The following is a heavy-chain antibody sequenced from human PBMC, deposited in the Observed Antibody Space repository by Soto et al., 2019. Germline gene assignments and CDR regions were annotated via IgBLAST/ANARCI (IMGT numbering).Heavy chain of an antibody. CDR2: IYYSGST. CDR3: ARFGRLRFLEWFPDQNWFDP. CDR1: GGSISSSSYY. J-gene: IGHJ5*02. D-gene: IGHD3-3*01. V-gene: IGHV4-39*01. Sequence: SETLSLTCTVSGGSISSSSYYWGWIRQPPGKGLEWIGSIYYSGSTYYNPSLKSRVTISVDTSKNQFSLELSSVTAADTAVYYCARFGRLRFLEWFPDQNWFDPWGQGTLVTVSS.